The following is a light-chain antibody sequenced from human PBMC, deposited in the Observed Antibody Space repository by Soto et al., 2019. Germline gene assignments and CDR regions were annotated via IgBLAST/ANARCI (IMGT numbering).Light chain of an antibody. CDR2: GAS. V-gene: IGKV3-20*01. CDR3: QQYNKWPLT. CDR1: QSVRSSY. Sequence: EIVLTQSPGTLSLSPGERATLNCRASQSVRSSYLAWYQQQPGQAPRLLIHGASRRATGIPDRFSGSGSGTDFTLTIDSLQSEEFAVYYCQQYNKWPLTFGGGTKVDIK. J-gene: IGKJ4*01.